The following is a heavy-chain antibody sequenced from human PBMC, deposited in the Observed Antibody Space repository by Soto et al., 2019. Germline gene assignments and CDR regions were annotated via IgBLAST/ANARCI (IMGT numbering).Heavy chain of an antibody. V-gene: IGHV1-8*01. D-gene: IGHD1-1*01. Sequence: QVQLVQSGAEVKKPGASVKVSCKASGYTFTSYDINWVRQATGQGLGWMGWMNPNSGNTGYAQKFQGRVTMTRTTSVCTAYMELSTLRSEDTAVYYCARASTGTTSRDVWGQGTTFTVSS. CDR2: MNPNSGNT. CDR1: GYTFTSYD. CDR3: ARASTGTTSRDV. J-gene: IGHJ6*02.